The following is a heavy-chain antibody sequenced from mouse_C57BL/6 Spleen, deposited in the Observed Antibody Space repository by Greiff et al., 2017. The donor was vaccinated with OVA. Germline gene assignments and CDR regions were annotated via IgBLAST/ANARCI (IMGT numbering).Heavy chain of an antibody. CDR2: INPGSGGT. J-gene: IGHJ3*01. CDR3: AETAQATRFAY. CDR1: GYAFTNYL. D-gene: IGHD3-2*02. Sequence: QVQLQQSGAELVRPGTSVKVSCKASGYAFTNYLIEWVKQRPGQGLEWIGVINPGSGGTNYNEKFKGKATLTADKSSSTAYMQLSSLTSEDSAVYFCAETAQATRFAYWGQGTLVTVSA. V-gene: IGHV1-54*01.